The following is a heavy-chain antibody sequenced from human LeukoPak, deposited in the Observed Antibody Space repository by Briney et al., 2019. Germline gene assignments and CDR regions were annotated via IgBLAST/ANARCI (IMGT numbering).Heavy chain of an antibody. V-gene: IGHV3-30*18. Sequence: PGGSLRLSCAASGFTFSSYGMHWVRQAPGKGLEWVAVISYDGSNKYYADSVKGRFTISRDNSKNTLYLQMSSLRAEDTAVYYCAKNVPGRAIDYWGQGTLVTVSS. CDR1: GFTFSSYG. J-gene: IGHJ4*02. CDR3: AKNVPGRAIDY. CDR2: ISYDGSNK. D-gene: IGHD2-15*01.